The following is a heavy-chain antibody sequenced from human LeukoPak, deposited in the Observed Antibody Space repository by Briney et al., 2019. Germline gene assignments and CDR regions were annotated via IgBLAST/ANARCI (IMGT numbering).Heavy chain of an antibody. CDR1: GFTFSSYA. D-gene: IGHD6-19*01. CDR3: AKSGGSSGWYEYWYFDL. CDR2: ISYDGSNK. V-gene: IGHV3-30-3*02. Sequence: PGGSLRLSCAASGFTFSSYAMHWVRQAPGKGLEWVAVISYDGSNKYYADSVKGRFTISRDNSKNTLYLQMNSLRAEDTAVYYCAKSGGSSGWYEYWYFDLWGRGTLVTVSS. J-gene: IGHJ2*01.